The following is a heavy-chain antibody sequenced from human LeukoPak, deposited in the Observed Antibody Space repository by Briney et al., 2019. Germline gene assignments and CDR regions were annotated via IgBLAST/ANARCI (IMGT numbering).Heavy chain of an antibody. CDR1: GFTFGSYS. CDR2: ISHDGRNT. V-gene: IGHV3-30*04. Sequence: GGSLRLSCAASGFTFGSYSMHWVRQAPGKGLEWLAVISHDGRNTYYAKSVKGRFTISRDDSKNTLYLQMNSLRADDTAVYYCARNSVATGYYFDYWGQGTLVTVSS. J-gene: IGHJ4*02. CDR3: ARNSVATGYYFDY. D-gene: IGHD5-12*01.